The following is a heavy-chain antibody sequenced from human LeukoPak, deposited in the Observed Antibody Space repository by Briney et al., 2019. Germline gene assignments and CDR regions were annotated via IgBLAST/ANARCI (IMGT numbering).Heavy chain of an antibody. Sequence: PSETLSLTCTVSGGSISSYYWSWIRQPPGKGLEWIGSIYYSGSTYYNPSLKSRVTISVDTSKNQFSLKLSSVTAADTAVYYCARQYNWAMIDYWGQGTLVTVSS. CDR3: ARQYNWAMIDY. D-gene: IGHD1-20*01. J-gene: IGHJ4*02. CDR2: IYYSGST. V-gene: IGHV4-59*05. CDR1: GGSISSYY.